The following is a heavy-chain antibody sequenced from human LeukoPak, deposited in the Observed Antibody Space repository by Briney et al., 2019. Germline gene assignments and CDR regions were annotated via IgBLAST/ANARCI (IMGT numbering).Heavy chain of an antibody. CDR3: ARDGVTYDYVWGSYRFGYFDY. V-gene: IGHV1-18*01. CDR2: ISAYNGNT. D-gene: IGHD3-16*02. CDR1: GYTFTSYG. Sequence: ASVKVSCKASGYTFTSYGISWVRQAPGQGLEWMGWISAYNGNTNYAQKLQGRVTMTTDTSTSTAYMELRSLRSDDTAVYYCARDGVTYDYVWGSYRFGYFDYWGQGTLVTVSS. J-gene: IGHJ4*02.